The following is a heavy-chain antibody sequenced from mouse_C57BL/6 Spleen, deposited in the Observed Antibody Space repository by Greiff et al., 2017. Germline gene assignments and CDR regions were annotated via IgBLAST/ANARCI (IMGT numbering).Heavy chain of an antibody. V-gene: IGHV1-72*01. Sequence: QVQLQQPGAELVKTGASVKLSCKASGYTFTSYWMHWVKQRPGRGPEWIGRIDPNSGCTKYNEKFKSKATLTVDKPSSTAYMQLSSLTSEDSAVYYCAREWDYGRPHYYAMDYWGQGTSVTVSS. J-gene: IGHJ4*01. CDR1: GYTFTSYW. CDR2: IDPNSGCT. D-gene: IGHD1-1*01. CDR3: AREWDYGRPHYYAMDY.